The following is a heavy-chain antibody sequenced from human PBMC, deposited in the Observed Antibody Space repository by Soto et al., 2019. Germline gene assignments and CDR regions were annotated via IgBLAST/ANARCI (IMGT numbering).Heavy chain of an antibody. J-gene: IGHJ5*02. D-gene: IGHD1-26*01. CDR1: GGSISSGGYY. V-gene: IGHV4-31*03. CDR2: IYYSGST. Sequence: QVQLQESGPGLVKPSQTLSLTCTVSGGSISSGGYYWSWIRQHPGKGLEWIGYIYYSGSTYYNPSLNVRVTMSVDTSKTHFSLRLTSVTAADTAVYYCASSPRIVATGGWFDPWGQGTLVTVSS. CDR3: ASSPRIVATGGWFDP.